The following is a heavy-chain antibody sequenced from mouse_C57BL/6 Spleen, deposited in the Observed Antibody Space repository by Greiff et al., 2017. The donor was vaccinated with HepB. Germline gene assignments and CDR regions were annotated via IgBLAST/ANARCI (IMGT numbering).Heavy chain of an antibody. CDR3: ARSPHYYGSSYYFDY. V-gene: IGHV1-64*01. CDR2: IHPNSGST. D-gene: IGHD1-1*01. Sequence: QVQLQQPRAELVKPGASVKLSCKASGYTFTSYWMHWVKQRPGQGLEWIGMIHPNSGSTNYNEKFKSKATLTVDKSSSTAYMQLSSLTSEDSAVYYCARSPHYYGSSYYFDYWGQGTTLTVSS. CDR1: GYTFTSYW. J-gene: IGHJ2*01.